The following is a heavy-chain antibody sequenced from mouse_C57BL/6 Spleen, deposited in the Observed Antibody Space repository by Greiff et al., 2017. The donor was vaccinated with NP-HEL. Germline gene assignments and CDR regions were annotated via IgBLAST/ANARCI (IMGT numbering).Heavy chain of an antibody. Sequence: EVKLQESGGGLVQPGGSLKLSCAASGFTFSDYGMAWVRQAPRKGPEWVAFISNLAYSIYYADTVTGRFTISRENAKNTLYLEMSSLRSEDTAMYYCARRDGYYDYYAMDYWGQGTSVTVSS. CDR3: ARRDGYYDYYAMDY. J-gene: IGHJ4*01. CDR1: GFTFSDYG. V-gene: IGHV5-15*01. D-gene: IGHD2-3*01. CDR2: ISNLAYSI.